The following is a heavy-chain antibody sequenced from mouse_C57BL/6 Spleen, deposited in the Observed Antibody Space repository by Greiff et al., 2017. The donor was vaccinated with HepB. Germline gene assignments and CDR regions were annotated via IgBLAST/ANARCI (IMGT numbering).Heavy chain of an antibody. V-gene: IGHV3-6*01. J-gene: IGHJ4*01. CDR1: GYSITSGYY. CDR3: AREGYGGDAMDY. D-gene: IGHD2-10*02. Sequence: EVQLQQSGPGLVKPSQSLSLTCSVTGYSITSGYYWNWIRQFPGNKLEWMGYISYDGSNNYNPSLKNRISITRDTSKNQFFLKLNSVTTEDTATYYCAREGYGGDAMDYWGQGTSVTVSS. CDR2: ISYDGSN.